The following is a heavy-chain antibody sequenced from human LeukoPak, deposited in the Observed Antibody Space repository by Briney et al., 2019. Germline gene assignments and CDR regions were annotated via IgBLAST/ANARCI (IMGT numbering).Heavy chain of an antibody. CDR1: GYTFTGYY. CDR2: INPNSGGT. V-gene: IGHV1-2*02. J-gene: IGHJ4*02. Sequence: VASVKVSCKASGYTFTGYYMHWVRQAPGQGLEWMGWINPNSGGTNYAQEFQGRVTMTRDTSISTAYMELSRLRSDDTAVYYCARVFVMRGRYEGFDYWGQGTLVTVSS. D-gene: IGHD1-26*01. CDR3: ARVFVMRGRYEGFDY.